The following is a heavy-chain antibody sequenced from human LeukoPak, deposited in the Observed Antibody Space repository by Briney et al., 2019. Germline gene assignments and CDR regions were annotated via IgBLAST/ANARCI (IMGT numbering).Heavy chain of an antibody. J-gene: IGHJ4*02. CDR1: GFAFSDHY. D-gene: IGHD4-23*01. V-gene: IGHV3-11*01. CDR3: ARGTYGGNS. Sequence: PGGSLRLSCAASGFAFSDHYMSWVRQAPGKGLEWVSYVSSGGGTTYYADSVKGRFTISRDNAKNSLHLQMNSLRAEDTAVYYCARGTYGGNSWGQGTLVTVSS. CDR2: VSSGGGTT.